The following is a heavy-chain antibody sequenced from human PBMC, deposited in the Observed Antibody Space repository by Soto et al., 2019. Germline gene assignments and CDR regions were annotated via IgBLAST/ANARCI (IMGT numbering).Heavy chain of an antibody. J-gene: IGHJ4*02. CDR2: INPNSGGT. Sequence: FYMHWVRQAPGQGLEWMGWINPNSGGTKSAEKFQGRVTMTRDTSISTAYMELSRLTSDDTAVYYCASAAVTGTAGLDFWGQGTQVTVSS. CDR1: FY. V-gene: IGHV1-2*02. CDR3: ASAAVTGTAGLDF. D-gene: IGHD6-19*01.